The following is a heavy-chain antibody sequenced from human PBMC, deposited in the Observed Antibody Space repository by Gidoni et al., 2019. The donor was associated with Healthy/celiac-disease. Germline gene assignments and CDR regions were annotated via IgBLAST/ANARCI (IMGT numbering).Heavy chain of an antibody. D-gene: IGHD3-10*01. CDR2: ISGSGGST. CDR3: AKSHYYGSGSYYKY. CDR1: GFTFSSYA. Sequence: EGQLLESGGGLVKPGGSLRLSCAASGFTFSSYAMRLVRQAPGKGLEWVSVISGSGGSTYYADAVKGRFTISRDNSKNTLYLQMNSLRAEDTAVYYCAKSHYYGSGSYYKYWGQGTLVTVSS. J-gene: IGHJ4*02. V-gene: IGHV3-23*01.